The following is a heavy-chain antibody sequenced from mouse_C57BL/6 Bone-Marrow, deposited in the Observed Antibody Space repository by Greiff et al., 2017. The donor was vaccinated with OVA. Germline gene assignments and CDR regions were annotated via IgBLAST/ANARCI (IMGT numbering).Heavy chain of an antibody. CDR2: ISDGGSYT. V-gene: IGHV5-4*03. CDR1: GFTFSSYA. J-gene: IGHJ2*01. Sequence: EVKLVESGGGLVKPGGSLKLSCAASGFTFSSYAMSWVRQTPEKRLELVATISDGGSYTYYPDNVKGRFTISRDNAKNNLYLQMSHLKSEDTAMYYCARAFSCHFDYWGQGTTLTVSS. CDR3: ARAFSCHFDY. D-gene: IGHD1-2*01.